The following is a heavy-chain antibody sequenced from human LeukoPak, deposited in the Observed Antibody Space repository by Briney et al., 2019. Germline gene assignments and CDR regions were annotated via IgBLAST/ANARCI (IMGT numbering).Heavy chain of an antibody. V-gene: IGHV3-30*02. CDR1: GVTFSSNG. D-gene: IGHD3-10*01. Sequence: TWESLTLTCAASGVTFSSNGMHWVRQAPGKGPEWVAFIREDRSNKYYAGSVKGRFTICRDNSKDTLYLQMYSLRAEDTAVYYCAKDPPRFGQLADWYFDLYVPGSVVTVSS. CDR2: IREDRSNK. J-gene: IGHJ2*01. CDR3: AKDPPRFGQLADWYFDL.